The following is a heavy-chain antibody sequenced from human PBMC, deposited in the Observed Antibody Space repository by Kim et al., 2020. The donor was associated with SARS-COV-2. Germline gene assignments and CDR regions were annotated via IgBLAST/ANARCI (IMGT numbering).Heavy chain of an antibody. D-gene: IGHD3-10*01. V-gene: IGHV3-74*01. Sequence: GGSLRLSCAASGFTFSSYWMHWVRQAPGKGLVWVSRINSDGSSTSYADSVKGRFTISRDNAKNTLYLQMNSLRAEDTAVYYCARDRGITMVRGVKGEDFDYWGQGTLVTVSS. CDR2: INSDGSST. CDR1: GFTFSSYW. J-gene: IGHJ4*02. CDR3: ARDRGITMVRGVKGEDFDY.